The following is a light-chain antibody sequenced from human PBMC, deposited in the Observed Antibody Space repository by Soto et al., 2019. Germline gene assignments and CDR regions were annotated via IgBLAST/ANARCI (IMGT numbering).Light chain of an antibody. CDR3: QSYDSSLGGWV. CDR2: GNS. CDR1: SSNIGAGYD. V-gene: IGLV1-40*01. J-gene: IGLJ3*02. Sequence: QSVLTQPPSVSGAPGQRVTISCTGSSSNIGAGYDVHWYQQLPGTVPKLLIYGNSNRPSGVPDRFSGSKSGTSASLAITGLQAEDEADYYCQSYDSSLGGWVFGGGTKLTVL.